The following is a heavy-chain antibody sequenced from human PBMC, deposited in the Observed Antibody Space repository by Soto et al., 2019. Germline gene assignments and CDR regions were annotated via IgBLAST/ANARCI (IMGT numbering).Heavy chain of an antibody. J-gene: IGHJ6*02. CDR2: INPNSGGT. CDR3: ARDVMTTVTTRSYYYGMDV. D-gene: IGHD4-17*01. V-gene: IGHV1-2*04. CDR1: GYTFTGYY. Sequence: ASVKVSCKASGYTFTGYYMHWVRQAPGQGLEWMGWINPNSGGTNYAQKFQGWVTMTRDTSISTAYMELSRLRSDDTAVYYCARDVMTTVTTRSYYYGMDVWGQGTTVTVSS.